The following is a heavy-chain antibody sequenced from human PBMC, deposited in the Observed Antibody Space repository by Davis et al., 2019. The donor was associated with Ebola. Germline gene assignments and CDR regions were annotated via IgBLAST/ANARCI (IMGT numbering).Heavy chain of an antibody. CDR3: ARESGYCSSTSCSKQSFDY. CDR2: INPNTDDR. CDR1: GYIFTGYY. J-gene: IGHJ4*02. V-gene: IGHV1-2*02. Sequence: ASVKVSCKTSGYIFTGYYMHWVRQAPGQGLEWMGWINPNTDDRGYVQKFQDRVTMTRDTSINTVYMQLSGVTSDDTAVYFCARESGYCSSTSCSKQSFDYWGQGTLLTVSS. D-gene: IGHD2-2*01.